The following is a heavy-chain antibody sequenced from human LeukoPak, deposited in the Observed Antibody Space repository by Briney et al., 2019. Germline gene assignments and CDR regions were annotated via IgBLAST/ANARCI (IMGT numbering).Heavy chain of an antibody. J-gene: IGHJ6*02. CDR3: AKERALLWFGQFSRGCMDV. D-gene: IGHD3-10*01. CDR2: ISGSGNTT. CDR1: GFTFSSYS. V-gene: IGHV3-23*01. Sequence: PGGSLRLSCAASGFTFSSYSMNWVRLAPGKGLEWVSTISGSGNTTFYADFVRGRFTTPRDNSKNTLDLQMNSLRVEDTAVYYCAKERALLWFGQFSRGCMDVWGQGITVSVSS.